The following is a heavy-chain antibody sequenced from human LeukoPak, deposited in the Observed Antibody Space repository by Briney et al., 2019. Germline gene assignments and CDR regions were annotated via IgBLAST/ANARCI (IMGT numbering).Heavy chain of an antibody. CDR1: GFAFSSYA. V-gene: IGHV3-23*01. D-gene: IGHD3-22*01. CDR2: ISGSGGST. J-gene: IGHJ4*02. CDR3: ARRAGDYSHPYDY. Sequence: GGSLRLSCAASGFAFSSYAMTWVRQVPGKGLDWVSTISGSGGSTFYADSVKGRFTISRDNSKNTLYLQMNSLRAEDTAVYYCARRAGDYSHPYDYWGQGTLVTVSS.